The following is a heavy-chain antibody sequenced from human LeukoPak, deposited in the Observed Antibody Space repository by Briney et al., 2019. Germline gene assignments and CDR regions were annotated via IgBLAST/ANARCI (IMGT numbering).Heavy chain of an antibody. CDR1: GFTFSSYS. CDR2: ISSSSSTI. CDR3: ARDSPYYGGKSLSY. D-gene: IGHD4-23*01. Sequence: GGSLRLSCAASGFTFSSYSMNWVHQAPGKGLEWVSYISSSSSTIYYADSVKGRFTISRDNAKNSLYLQMNSLRAEDTAVYYCARDSPYYGGKSLSYWGQGTLVTVSS. V-gene: IGHV3-48*01. J-gene: IGHJ4*02.